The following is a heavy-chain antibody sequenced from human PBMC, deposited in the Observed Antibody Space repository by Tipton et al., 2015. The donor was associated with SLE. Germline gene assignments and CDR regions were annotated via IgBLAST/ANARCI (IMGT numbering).Heavy chain of an antibody. D-gene: IGHD2-21*02. CDR2: IRYDGSNK. J-gene: IGHJ4*02. CDR1: GFTFSSYD. Sequence: SLRLSCAASGFTFSSYDMHWVRQAPGKGLEWVAFIRYDGSNKYYADSVKGRFTISRDNSKNTLYLQMNSLRAEDTAVYYCAKTYCGGDCYPFGYWGQGPLVTVSS. V-gene: IGHV3-30*02. CDR3: AKTYCGGDCYPFGY.